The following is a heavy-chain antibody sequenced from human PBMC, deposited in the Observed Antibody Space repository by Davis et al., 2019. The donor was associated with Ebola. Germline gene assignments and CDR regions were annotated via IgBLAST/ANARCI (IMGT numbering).Heavy chain of an antibody. CDR2: IYYSGST. V-gene: IGHV4-59*01. D-gene: IGHD3-22*01. CDR1: GGSISSYY. Sequence: SETLSLTCTVSGGSISSYYWSWIRQPPGKGLEWIGYIYYSGSTNYTPSLKSRVTISVDTSKNQFSLTLSSVTAADTAVYYCARDYYDSSGYWYFDLWGRGTLVTVSS. J-gene: IGHJ2*01. CDR3: ARDYYDSSGYWYFDL.